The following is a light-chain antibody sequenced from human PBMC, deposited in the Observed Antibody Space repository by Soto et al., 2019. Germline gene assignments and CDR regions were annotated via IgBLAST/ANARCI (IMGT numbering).Light chain of an antibody. Sequence: DIVMTQSPDSLAVSLGERATFNCKSSQSVFSSSNYRNYLAWYQQKPRQSPKLLIYWASTRESGVPDRFSGSGSGTDFTLTISNLQAEDGAVYYCQQYYSSPPTFGQGTKVEIK. CDR1: QSVFSSSNYRNY. V-gene: IGKV4-1*01. CDR2: WAS. CDR3: QQYYSSPPT. J-gene: IGKJ1*01.